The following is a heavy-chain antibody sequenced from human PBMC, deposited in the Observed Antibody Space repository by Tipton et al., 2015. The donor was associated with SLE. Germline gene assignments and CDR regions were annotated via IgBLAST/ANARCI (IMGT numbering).Heavy chain of an antibody. Sequence: RSLRLSCEVSGFTFRSYGMHWVRQAPGKGLEWVAVISYDGNHQHYADSVKGRFTISRDNSKNTLNLQMNSLRAEDTAVYYCAKDTLSSWYYFDYWGQGTLVTVSS. CDR2: ISYDGNHQ. D-gene: IGHD6-13*01. CDR1: GFTFRSYG. J-gene: IGHJ4*02. CDR3: AKDTLSSWYYFDY. V-gene: IGHV3-30*18.